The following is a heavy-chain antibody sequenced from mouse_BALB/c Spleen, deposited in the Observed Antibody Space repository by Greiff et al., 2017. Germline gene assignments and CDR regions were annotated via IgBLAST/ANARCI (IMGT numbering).Heavy chain of an antibody. V-gene: IGHV5-6-4*01. J-gene: IGHJ2*01. CDR1: GFTFSSYT. CDR2: ISSGGSYT. D-gene: IGHD2-3*01. CDR3: TRGYDGYSLDY. Sequence: EVQGVESGGGLVKPGGSLKLSCAASGFTFSSYTMSWVRQTPEKRLEWVATISSGGSYTYYPDSVKGRFTISRDNAKNTLYLQMSSLKSEDTAMYYCTRGYDGYSLDYWGQGTTLTVSS.